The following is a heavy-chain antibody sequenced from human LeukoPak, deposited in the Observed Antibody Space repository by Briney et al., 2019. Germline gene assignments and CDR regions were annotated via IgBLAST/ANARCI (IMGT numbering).Heavy chain of an antibody. J-gene: IGHJ1*01. V-gene: IGHV3-7*03. CDR1: GFTFNTFW. CDR2: IKEDGSEK. Sequence: GGSLRLSCVASGFTFNTFWMSWVRQAPGKGLEWVANIKEDGSEKYFVDSVKGRFTISRDNAKNSLYLKMNSLRVEDTPFYYCPIMWVPRGAQGPL. D-gene: IGHD1-26*01. CDR3: PIMWVPR.